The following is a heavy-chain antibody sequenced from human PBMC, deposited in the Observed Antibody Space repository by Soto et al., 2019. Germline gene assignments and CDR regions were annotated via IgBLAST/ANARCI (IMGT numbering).Heavy chain of an antibody. CDR3: AKDDSRGGFDY. Sequence: GGSLRLSCAASGFTFSSYAMSWVRQAPGKGLEWVSAISGSGDSTYYADSVKGRFTNSRDNSKNTLYLQMNSLRAEDTAVYYCAKDDSRGGFDYWGQGTLVTVSS. V-gene: IGHV3-23*01. CDR2: ISGSGDST. J-gene: IGHJ4*02. D-gene: IGHD6-13*01. CDR1: GFTFSSYA.